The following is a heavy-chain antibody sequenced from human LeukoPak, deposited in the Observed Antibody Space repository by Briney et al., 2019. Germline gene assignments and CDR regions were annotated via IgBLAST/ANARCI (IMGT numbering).Heavy chain of an antibody. D-gene: IGHD3/OR15-3a*01. CDR2: IYYSGST. V-gene: IGHV4-59*12. CDR1: GGSISSYY. CDR3: ARGRGGLGFPDY. J-gene: IGHJ4*02. Sequence: PSETLSLTCTVSGGSISSYYWSWIRQPPGKGLEWIGYIYYSGSTNYNPSLKSRVTISVDTSKNQFSLKLSSVTAADTAVYYCARGRGGLGFPDYWGQGTLVTVSS.